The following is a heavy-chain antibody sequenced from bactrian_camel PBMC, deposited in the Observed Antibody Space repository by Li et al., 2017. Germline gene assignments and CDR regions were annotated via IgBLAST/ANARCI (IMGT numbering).Heavy chain of an antibody. CDR2: IYNGLGNT. D-gene: IGHD3*01. J-gene: IGHJ6*01. CDR1: GYSNSSNC. V-gene: IGHV3S1*01. Sequence: HVQLVESGGGSVQAGGSLRLSCTASGYSNSSNCLGWFRQAPGKEREGVAAIYNGLGNTYYADSVKGRFTISQDNAKNIIYLQMSSLTPDDTAMYYCAAGTRIIVGDYCDGITAWGQGTQVTVS. CDR3: AAGTRIIVGDYCDGITA.